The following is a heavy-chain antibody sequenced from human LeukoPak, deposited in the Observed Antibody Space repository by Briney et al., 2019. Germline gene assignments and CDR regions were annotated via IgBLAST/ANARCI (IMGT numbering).Heavy chain of an antibody. J-gene: IGHJ4*02. CDR1: GGSLSDYY. CDR3: ARGYSSSWYD. CDR2: INHSGST. V-gene: IGHV4-34*01. D-gene: IGHD6-13*01. Sequence: TSETLSLTCAVYGGSLSDYYWSWIRQPPGKGLEWIGEINHSGSTNYNPSLKSRVTISVDTSKNQFSLKLTSVTAADTAVYYCARGYSSSWYDWGQGTLVTVSS.